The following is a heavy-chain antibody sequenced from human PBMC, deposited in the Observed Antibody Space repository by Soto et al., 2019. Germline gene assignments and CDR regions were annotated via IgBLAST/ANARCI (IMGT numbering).Heavy chain of an antibody. V-gene: IGHV3-21*01. CDR1: GFTFSSYS. CDR2: ISSSSYI. CDR3: AKREYSGQNDY. J-gene: IGHJ4*02. D-gene: IGHD5-12*01. Sequence: EVQLVESGGGLVKPGGSLRLSCAASGFTFSSYSMNWVRQAPGKGLEWVSSISSSSYIYYADSVKGRFTISRDNAKNSLYLQMNSLRAEDTAVYYCAKREYSGQNDYWGQGTLVTVSS.